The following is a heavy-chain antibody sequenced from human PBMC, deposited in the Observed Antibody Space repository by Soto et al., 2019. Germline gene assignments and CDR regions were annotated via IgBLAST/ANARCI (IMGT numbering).Heavy chain of an antibody. J-gene: IGHJ4*02. Sequence: QVPLVESGGGVVQPGRSLRLSCAASGFTFSSYGMHWVRQAPGKGLEWVAVISYDGSNKYYADSVKGRFTISRDNSKNTLYLQMNSLRAEDTAVYYCAKDSGYSGSYGPDYWGQGTLVTVSS. D-gene: IGHD1-26*01. CDR3: AKDSGYSGSYGPDY. V-gene: IGHV3-30*18. CDR1: GFTFSSYG. CDR2: ISYDGSNK.